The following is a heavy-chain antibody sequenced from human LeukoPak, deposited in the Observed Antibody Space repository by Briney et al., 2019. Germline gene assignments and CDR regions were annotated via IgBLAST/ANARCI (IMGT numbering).Heavy chain of an antibody. D-gene: IGHD5-24*01. J-gene: IGHJ3*02. V-gene: IGHV3-30*02. CDR2: TRYDGSNQ. CDR3: ATDSGVGMATTFSILDI. Sequence: KPGGSLRLSCAASGFTFSSYSMNWVRQAPGKGLEWGAFTRYDGSNQYYADSVKGRFTISRDNSKNTLYLQMNSLRAEDTAVYYCATDSGVGMATTFSILDIWGQGTMVTVSS. CDR1: GFTFSSYS.